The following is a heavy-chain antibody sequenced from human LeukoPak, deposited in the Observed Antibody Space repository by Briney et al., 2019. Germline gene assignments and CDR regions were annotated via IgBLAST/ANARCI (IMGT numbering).Heavy chain of an antibody. V-gene: IGHV1-69*04. D-gene: IGHD3-16*01. CDR1: GGTFSSYA. Sequence: SVKVSCKASGGTFSSYAISWVRQAPGQGLEWMGRIIPILGITNYARKFQGRVTITADKSTSTAYMELSSLRSDDTAVYYCARDPSGGYVPYFDYWGQGTLVTVSS. CDR2: IIPILGIT. CDR3: ARDPSGGYVPYFDY. J-gene: IGHJ4*02.